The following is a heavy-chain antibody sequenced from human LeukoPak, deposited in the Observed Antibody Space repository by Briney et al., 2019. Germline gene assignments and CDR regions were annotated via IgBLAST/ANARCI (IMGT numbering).Heavy chain of an antibody. Sequence: GGSLRLSCAASGFTFSSYWMSWVRQAPGKGLEWVSAISGSGGSTYYADSVKGRFTISRDNSKNTLYLQMNSLRAEDTAVYYCARDLGGSYLSYWGQGTLVTVSS. CDR1: GFTFSSYW. J-gene: IGHJ4*02. CDR3: ARDLGGSYLSY. CDR2: ISGSGGST. D-gene: IGHD1-26*01. V-gene: IGHV3-23*01.